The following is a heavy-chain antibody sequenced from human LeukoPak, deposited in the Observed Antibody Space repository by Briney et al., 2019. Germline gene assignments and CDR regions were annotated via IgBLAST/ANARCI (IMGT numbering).Heavy chain of an antibody. J-gene: IGHJ4*02. CDR1: GGSFRGYS. CDR3: ARLDGSNYTPDY. V-gene: IGHV4-34*01. Sequence: SETLSLTCAVYGGSFRGYSWSWVRQPPGKGLEWLGEINHSGSTNYNPSLKSRLTISVQTSKNQFSLRVSSVTAADTAKYYCARLDGSNYTPDYWGQGTLVTVSS. D-gene: IGHD5-24*01. CDR2: INHSGST.